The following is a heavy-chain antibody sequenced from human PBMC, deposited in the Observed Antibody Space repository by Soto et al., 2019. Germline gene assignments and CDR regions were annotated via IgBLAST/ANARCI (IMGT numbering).Heavy chain of an antibody. Sequence: WESLKICCSGAGYSFASYCVGWVRQMTGKGLKWMGIIYPGDSDTRYSPSFQGQVTISADKSISTAYLQWSSLKASDTAMYYCARIPIAAGIRYYYYGMDVWGQGTTVTVSS. D-gene: IGHD6-13*01. V-gene: IGHV5-51*01. CDR3: ARIPIAAGIRYYYYGMDV. J-gene: IGHJ6*02. CDR2: IYPGDSDT. CDR1: GYSFASYC.